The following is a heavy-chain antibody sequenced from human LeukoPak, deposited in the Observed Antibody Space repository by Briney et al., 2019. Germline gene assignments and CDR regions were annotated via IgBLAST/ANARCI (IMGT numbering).Heavy chain of an antibody. CDR2: ISYDGSNK. V-gene: IGHV3-30*03. CDR3: ARDGNGDYDSSGYDHHYFDY. Sequence: GGSLRLSCAASGFTFSSYGMSWVRQAPGKGLEWVAVISYDGSNKYYADSVKGRFTISRDNSKNTLYLQMNSLRAEDTAVYYCARDGNGDYDSSGYDHHYFDYWGQGTLVTVSS. D-gene: IGHD3-22*01. J-gene: IGHJ4*02. CDR1: GFTFSSYG.